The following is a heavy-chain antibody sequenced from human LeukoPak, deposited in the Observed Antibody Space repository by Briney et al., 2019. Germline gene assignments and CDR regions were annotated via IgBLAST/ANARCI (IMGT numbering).Heavy chain of an antibody. Sequence: PGGSLRLSCAASGFTFSSYGMHWVRQAPGKGLEWVAVIWYDGSNKYYADSVKGRFTISRDNSKNTLYLQMNSLRAEDTAVYYCARDGNGNWFDPWAREPWSPSPQ. D-gene: IGHD4-23*01. CDR1: GFTFSSYG. J-gene: IGHJ5*02. CDR2: IWYDGSNK. CDR3: ARDGNGNWFDP. V-gene: IGHV3-33*01.